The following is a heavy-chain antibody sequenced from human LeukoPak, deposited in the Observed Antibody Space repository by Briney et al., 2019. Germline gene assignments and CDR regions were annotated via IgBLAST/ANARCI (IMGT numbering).Heavy chain of an antibody. CDR3: ARESSSWLIDY. J-gene: IGHJ4*02. CDR1: GFTFNNYE. D-gene: IGHD6-13*01. Sequence: GGSLRLSCAASGFTFNNYEMNWVRQAPGKGLEWVSSISSSSSYIYYADSVKGRFTISRDNAKNSLYLQMNSLRAEDTAVYYCARESSSWLIDYWGQGTLVTVSS. V-gene: IGHV3-21*01. CDR2: ISSSSSYI.